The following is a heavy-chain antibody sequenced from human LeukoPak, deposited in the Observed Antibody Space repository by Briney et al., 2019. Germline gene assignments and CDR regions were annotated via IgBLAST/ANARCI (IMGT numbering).Heavy chain of an antibody. CDR1: GFTCSSYW. J-gene: IGHJ4*02. CDR2: IKQDGSEK. Sequence: GGSLRLSCAASGFTCSSYWMSWVRQAPGKGLEWVANIKQDGSEKYYVDSVKGRFTISRDNAKNSLYLQMNSLRAEDTAVYYCAREYYYDSSGYSLFDYWGQGTLVTVSS. CDR3: AREYYYDSSGYSLFDY. V-gene: IGHV3-7*01. D-gene: IGHD3-22*01.